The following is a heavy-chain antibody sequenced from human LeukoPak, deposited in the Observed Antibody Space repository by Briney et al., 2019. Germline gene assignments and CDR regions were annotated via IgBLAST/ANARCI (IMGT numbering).Heavy chain of an antibody. V-gene: IGHV1-69*05. CDR2: IIPIFGTA. D-gene: IGHD3-22*01. Sequence: SVKVSCKASGGTFSGYAISWVRQAPGQGLEWMGRIIPIFGTAKYAQKFQGRVTITTDESTSTAYMELSSLRSEDTAVYYCARGINYDSSAPTHAFDIWGQGTMVTVSS. J-gene: IGHJ3*02. CDR3: ARGINYDSSAPTHAFDI. CDR1: GGTFSGYA.